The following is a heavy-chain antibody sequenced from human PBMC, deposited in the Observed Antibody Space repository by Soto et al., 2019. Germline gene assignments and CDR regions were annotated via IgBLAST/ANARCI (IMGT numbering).Heavy chain of an antibody. V-gene: IGHV3-48*01. D-gene: IGHD2-2*01. J-gene: IGHJ4*02. CDR2: STTSSSAQ. Sequence: EVQLVESGGGLVQPGGSLRLSCAASGFSLRHYNMNWVRQAPGKGLEWVSYSTTSSSAQYYADSVKGRFTISRDNAKNSLYLHMNSLRAEDTALYYCVRDRPARWYELPAVGGAVWGRGTLVIVSS. CDR3: VRDRPARWYELPAVGGAV. CDR1: GFSLRHYN.